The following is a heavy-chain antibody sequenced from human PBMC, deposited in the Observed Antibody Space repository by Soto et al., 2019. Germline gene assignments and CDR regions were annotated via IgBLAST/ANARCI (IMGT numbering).Heavy chain of an antibody. Sequence: EVQLVESGGGLVQPGGSLRLSCAASGFTVSSNYMSWVRQAPWKGLEWVSVIYSGGSTYYADSVKGRFTISRHNSKNTLYLQMNSLRAEDTAVYYCARDGYDSSGYHDYWGQGTLVTVSS. D-gene: IGHD3-22*01. CDR1: GFTVSSNY. V-gene: IGHV3-53*04. CDR2: IYSGGST. J-gene: IGHJ4*02. CDR3: ARDGYDSSGYHDY.